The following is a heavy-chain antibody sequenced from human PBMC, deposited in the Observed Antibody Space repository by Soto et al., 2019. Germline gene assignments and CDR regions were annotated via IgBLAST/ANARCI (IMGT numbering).Heavy chain of an antibody. J-gene: IGHJ4*02. Sequence: GGSLRLSCAASGFTFSSYGMHWVRQAPGKGLEWVAVISYDGSNKYYADSVKGRFTISRDNSKNTLYLQMNSLRAEDTAVYYCSQANRKVVAATNEAEEGYWGQGTLVTVSS. CDR2: ISYDGSNK. CDR1: GFTFSSYG. D-gene: IGHD2-15*01. CDR3: SQANRKVVAATNEAEEGY. V-gene: IGHV3-30*03.